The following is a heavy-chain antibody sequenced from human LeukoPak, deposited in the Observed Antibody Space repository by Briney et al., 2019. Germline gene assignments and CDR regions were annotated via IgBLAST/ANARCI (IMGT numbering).Heavy chain of an antibody. D-gene: IGHD6-19*01. Sequence: GGSLRLSCAASGFTFSDYYMSWIRQAPGKGLEWVSYISSSGSTIYYADSVKGRFTISRDNSKNTLYLQMNSLRAEDTAVYYCARDDEYSSGTIDYWGQGTLVTVSS. CDR3: ARDDEYSSGTIDY. CDR1: GFTFSDYY. J-gene: IGHJ4*02. CDR2: ISSSGSTI. V-gene: IGHV3-11*04.